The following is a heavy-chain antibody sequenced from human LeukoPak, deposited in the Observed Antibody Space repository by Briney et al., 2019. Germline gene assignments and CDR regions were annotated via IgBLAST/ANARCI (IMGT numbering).Heavy chain of an antibody. CDR1: GGAISTYY. J-gene: IGHJ4*02. CDR3: ARGSCTGGTCYDAWNHFDY. Sequence: SETLSLTCSVSGGAISTYYWSWLRQPPGKGLEWIGHIYYSGSTNYNPSLKSRVTVSIDTSKKQFSLRLSSVTAADTAVYYCARGSCTGGTCYDAWNHFDYWGQGSLVTVSS. D-gene: IGHD2-15*01. CDR2: IYYSGST. V-gene: IGHV4-59*01.